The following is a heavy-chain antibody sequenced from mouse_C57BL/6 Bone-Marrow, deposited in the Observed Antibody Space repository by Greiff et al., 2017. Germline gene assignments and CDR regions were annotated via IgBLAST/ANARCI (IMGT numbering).Heavy chain of an antibody. CDR1: GYSFTDYN. D-gene: IGHD2-5*01. V-gene: IGHV1-39*01. CDR2: INPNYGTT. Sequence: VQLQQSGPELVKPGASVKISCKASGYSFTDYNMNWVQQSNGKSLEWIGVINPNYGTTSYNQKFKGKATLTVDQSSSTAYMQLNSLTSEDSAVYYCARRGSTIVTTCLYAMDYWGQGTSVTVSS. J-gene: IGHJ4*01. CDR3: ARRGSTIVTTCLYAMDY.